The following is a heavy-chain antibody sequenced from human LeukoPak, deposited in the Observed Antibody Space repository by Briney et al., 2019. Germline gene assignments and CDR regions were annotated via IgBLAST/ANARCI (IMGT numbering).Heavy chain of an antibody. J-gene: IGHJ4*02. D-gene: IGHD6-13*01. CDR2: VRGSGSST. Sequence: PGGSLRLSCAASGFTVSDNYMSWVRQAPGKGLEWVSSVRGSGSSTYYADSVKGRFTISRDNSKNALFLQMSSLRLDDTAVYYCAKISSGSCHWGQGTLVTVSS. V-gene: IGHV3-23*01. CDR1: GFTVSDNY. CDR3: AKISSGSCH.